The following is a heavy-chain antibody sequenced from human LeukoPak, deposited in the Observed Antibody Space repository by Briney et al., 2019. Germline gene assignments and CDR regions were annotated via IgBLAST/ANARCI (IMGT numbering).Heavy chain of an antibody. J-gene: IGHJ5*02. CDR3: ARHEKRAYCSTSTNCYWTWFDP. V-gene: IGHV4-39*01. CDR1: GGSISSSSYY. Sequence: SETLSLTCTVSGGSISSSSYYWGWIRQPPGKGLEWIGTIYYSGSTYYNPSLKSRVTLSVDTSKSQFSLKLSSVTAADTAVYYCARHEKRAYCSTSTNCYWTWFDPWGQGTLVTVSS. D-gene: IGHD2-2*01. CDR2: IYYSGST.